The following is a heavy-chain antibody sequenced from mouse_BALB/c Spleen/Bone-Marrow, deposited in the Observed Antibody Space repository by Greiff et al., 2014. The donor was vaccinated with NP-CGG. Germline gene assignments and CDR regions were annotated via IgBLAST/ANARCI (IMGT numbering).Heavy chain of an antibody. CDR3: TIYRYDEDAMDY. Sequence: EVQLQQSGTVLPRPGTSVRMSCKASGYSFTSYWMHWVKQRPGQGLEWIGALYPGNSEISYNQKFKGKAKLTAVTSASTAYMELSSLTNEDSAVYYCTIYRYDEDAMDYWGQGTSVTVSS. CDR1: GYSFTSYW. V-gene: IGHV1-5*01. CDR2: LYPGNSEI. J-gene: IGHJ4*01. D-gene: IGHD2-12*01.